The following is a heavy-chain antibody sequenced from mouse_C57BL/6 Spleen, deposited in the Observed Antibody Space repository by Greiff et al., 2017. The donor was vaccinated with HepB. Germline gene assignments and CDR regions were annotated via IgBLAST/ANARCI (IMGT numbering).Heavy chain of an antibody. D-gene: IGHD2-5*01. J-gene: IGHJ1*03. V-gene: IGHV1-39*01. CDR3: ARVGYYSNYGYFDV. Sequence: EVQLVESGPELVKPGASVKISCKASGYSFTDYNMNWVKQSNGKSLEWIGVINPNYGTTSYNQKFKGKATLTVDQSSSTAYMQLNSLTSENSAVYCCARVGYYSNYGYFDVWGTGTTVTVSS. CDR1: GYSFTDYN. CDR2: INPNYGTT.